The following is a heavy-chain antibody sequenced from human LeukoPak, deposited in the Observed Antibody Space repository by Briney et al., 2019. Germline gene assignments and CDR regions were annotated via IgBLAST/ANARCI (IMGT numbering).Heavy chain of an antibody. J-gene: IGHJ4*02. CDR2: IYTSGST. Sequence: PSETLSLTCTVSGGSISSGSYYWSWIRQPAGKGLEWIGRIYTSGSTNYNPSLKSRVTISVDTSKNQFSLKLSSVTAADTAVYYCARNYYESSGYYPWNFDYWGQGTLVTVSS. D-gene: IGHD3-22*01. CDR1: GGSISSGSYY. V-gene: IGHV4-61*02. CDR3: ARNYYESSGYYPWNFDY.